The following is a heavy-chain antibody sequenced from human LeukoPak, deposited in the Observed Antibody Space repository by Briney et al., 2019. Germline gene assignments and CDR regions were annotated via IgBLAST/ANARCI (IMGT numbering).Heavy chain of an antibody. V-gene: IGHV1-2*02. CDR1: GYTFTDYY. CDR2: INPNSGGT. CDR3: AVFPGIVGGTPLRNDAFDI. J-gene: IGHJ3*02. Sequence: ASVKVSCKASGYTFTDYYLHWVRQAPGQGLEWMGWINPNSGGTNYTQKFQGRVTMTRDTSISTAYMELSRLRSDDTAVYYCAVFPGIVGGTPLRNDAFDIWGQGTMVTVSS. D-gene: IGHD1-26*01.